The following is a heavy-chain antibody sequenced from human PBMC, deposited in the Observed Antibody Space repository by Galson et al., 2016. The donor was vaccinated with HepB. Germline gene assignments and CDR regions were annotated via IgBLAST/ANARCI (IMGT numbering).Heavy chain of an antibody. D-gene: IGHD4-17*01. CDR3: AKGTDPYGDYSWFDPWGQGTPPGAKSKKPVDLQRNRLGAEDTAVYYWAKGTDPYGDYSWFDP. Sequence: SLRLSCAASGFTFSSYGMHWVRQAPGKGLEWVAVIWYDGSNKYYADSVKGRFTISRDNSKNTLYLQMNSLRAEDTAVYYCAKGTDPYGDYSWFDPWGQGTPPGAKSKKPVDLQRNRLGAEDTAVYYWAKGTDPYGDYSWFDPWGQGTLVTVSS. J-gene: IGHJ5*02. CDR2: IWYDGSNK. CDR1: GFTFSSYG. V-gene: IGHV3-33*06.